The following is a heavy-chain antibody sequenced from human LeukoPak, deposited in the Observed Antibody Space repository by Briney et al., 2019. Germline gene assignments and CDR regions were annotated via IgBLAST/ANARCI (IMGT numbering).Heavy chain of an antibody. J-gene: IGHJ4*02. Sequence: ASVKVSCKASGYTFTSYYMHWVRQAPGQGLEWMGIINPSGGSTSYAQKFQGRVTMTRDTSISTAYMELSRLRSDDTAVYYCARSPLRYFDWLLPYYFDYWGQGTLVTVSS. CDR2: INPSGGST. V-gene: IGHV1-46*01. D-gene: IGHD3-9*01. CDR3: ARSPLRYFDWLLPYYFDY. CDR1: GYTFTSYY.